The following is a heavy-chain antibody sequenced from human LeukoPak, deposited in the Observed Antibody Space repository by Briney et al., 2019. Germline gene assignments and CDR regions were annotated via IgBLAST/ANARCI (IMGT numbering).Heavy chain of an antibody. CDR2: IRYDGSNK. CDR3: AKDRLTYFDY. D-gene: IGHD4/OR15-4a*01. Sequence: GGSLRLSCAASGFTFSSYGMHWVRQAPGKGLEWVAFIRYDGSNKYYADSVKGRFTISRDNSKNTLYLQMNSLRAEGTAVYYCAKDRLTYFDYWGQGTLVTVSS. V-gene: IGHV3-30*02. CDR1: GFTFSSYG. J-gene: IGHJ4*02.